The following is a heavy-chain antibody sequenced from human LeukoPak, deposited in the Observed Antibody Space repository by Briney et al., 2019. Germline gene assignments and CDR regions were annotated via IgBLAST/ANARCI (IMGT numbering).Heavy chain of an antibody. CDR3: ATPDSRGGGPRIFDY. J-gene: IGHJ4*02. V-gene: IGHV4-39*01. Sequence: SETLSLTCTVSGGSISSSSYYWGWIRQPPGKGLEWIGSIYHSGSTYYNPSLKSRVTISVDTSKNQFSLKLSSVTAADTAVYYCATPDSRGGGPRIFDYWGQGTLVTVSS. D-gene: IGHD3-16*01. CDR2: IYHSGST. CDR1: GGSISSSSYY.